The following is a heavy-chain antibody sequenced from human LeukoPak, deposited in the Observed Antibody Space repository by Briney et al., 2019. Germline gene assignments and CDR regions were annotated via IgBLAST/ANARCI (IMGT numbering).Heavy chain of an antibody. V-gene: IGHV3-43*01. CDR1: GFTFDDYT. D-gene: IGHD2-15*01. CDR2: ISWDGGST. Sequence: GGSLRLSCAASGFTFDDYTMHWVRQAPGKGLEWVSLISWDGGSTYYADSVKGRFTISRDNSKNSLYLQMNSLRTEDTALYYCAKDHGRMPYYYMDVWGKGTTVTISS. J-gene: IGHJ6*03. CDR3: AKDHGRMPYYYMDV.